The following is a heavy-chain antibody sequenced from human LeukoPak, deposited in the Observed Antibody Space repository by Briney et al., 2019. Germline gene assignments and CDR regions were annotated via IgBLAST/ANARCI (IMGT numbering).Heavy chain of an antibody. J-gene: IGHJ4*02. CDR2: INWNGGRT. D-gene: IGHD3/OR15-3a*01. CDR1: GFTFDDYG. V-gene: IGHV3-20*04. Sequence: GGSLRLSCAASGFTFDDYGMSWVRQAPGKGLEWVSSINWNGGRTSYADYVKGRFTVSRDSAKKSLYLQMNSLRVEDTALYYCARGWTGDPAPYFFDYWGQGTRVTVSS. CDR3: ARGWTGDPAPYFFDY.